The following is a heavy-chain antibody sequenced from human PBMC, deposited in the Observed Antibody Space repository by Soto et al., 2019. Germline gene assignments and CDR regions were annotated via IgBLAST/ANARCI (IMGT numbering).Heavy chain of an antibody. CDR2: ISYDGSNK. D-gene: IGHD6-25*01. J-gene: IGHJ4*02. Sequence: PGGSLRLSCAASGFTFSSYGMHWVRQAPGKGLEWVAVISYDGSNKYYADSVKGRFTLSRDDSRNTLYLQMNSLRAEDTAVYYCARGITTIAAVQGDAPDNYYFDSWGQGTLVTVSS. V-gene: IGHV3-30*03. CDR3: ARGITTIAAVQGDAPDNYYFDS. CDR1: GFTFSSYG.